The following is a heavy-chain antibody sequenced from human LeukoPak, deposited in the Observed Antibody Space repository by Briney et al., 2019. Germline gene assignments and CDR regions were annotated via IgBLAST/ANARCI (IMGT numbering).Heavy chain of an antibody. D-gene: IGHD2-15*01. Sequence: ASVKVSCKASGYTFTSYYMHWVRQAPGQGLEWMGLINPTGGSTGYAQKFQGRVTMTRDTSISTAYMELSSLTFDDTAVYYCGRGTIAVVAADLRTDQWGQGTLVIVSS. V-gene: IGHV1-46*01. CDR3: GRGTIAVVAADLRTDQ. CDR1: GYTFTSYY. J-gene: IGHJ4*02. CDR2: INPTGGST.